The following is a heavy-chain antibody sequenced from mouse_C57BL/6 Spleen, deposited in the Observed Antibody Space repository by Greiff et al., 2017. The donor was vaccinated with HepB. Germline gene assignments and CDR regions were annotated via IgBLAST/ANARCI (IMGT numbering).Heavy chain of an antibody. CDR3: ARRDGYYAMDY. D-gene: IGHD2-3*01. CDR1: GYTFTSFW. V-gene: IGHV1-72*01. Sequence: QVHVKQPGAELVKPGASVKLSCKASGYTFTSFWMHWVKQRPGRGLEWIGRIDPNSGGTKYNEKFKSKATLTVDKPSSTAYMQLSILTSEDSAVYYCARRDGYYAMDYWGQGTSVTVSS. CDR2: IDPNSGGT. J-gene: IGHJ4*01.